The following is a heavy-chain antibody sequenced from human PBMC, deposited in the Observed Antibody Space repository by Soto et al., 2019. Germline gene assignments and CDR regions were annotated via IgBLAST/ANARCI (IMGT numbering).Heavy chain of an antibody. CDR3: ARPYSGYEYYYYAMDV. CDR2: IIPIFGTA. CDR1: GGTFSSYA. V-gene: IGHV1-69*06. J-gene: IGHJ6*02. D-gene: IGHD5-12*01. Sequence: AASVKVSCKASGGTFSSYAISWVRQAPGQGLEWMGGIIPIFGTANYAQKFQGRVTITADKSTSTAYMELCSLRSEDTAVYYCARPYSGYEYYYYAMDVWGQGTTVTV.